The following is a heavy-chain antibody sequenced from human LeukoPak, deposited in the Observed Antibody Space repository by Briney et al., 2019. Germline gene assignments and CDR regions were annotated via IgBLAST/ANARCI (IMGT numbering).Heavy chain of an antibody. J-gene: IGHJ6*03. Sequence: SETLSLTCIVSGGSISSFSWSWIRQPPGKGLEWIGYIYYTGSTNHNPSLKSRVTISVDTSKNQFSLKLSSVTAADTAVYYCARVVYSGYDFRGAMDVWGKGTTVTVSS. CDR2: IYYTGST. CDR1: GGSISSFS. V-gene: IGHV4-59*01. D-gene: IGHD5-12*01. CDR3: ARVVYSGYDFRGAMDV.